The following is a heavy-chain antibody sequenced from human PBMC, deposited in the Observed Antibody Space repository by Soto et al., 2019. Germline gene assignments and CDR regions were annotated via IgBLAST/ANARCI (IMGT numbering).Heavy chain of an antibody. CDR2: ISPYTGNT. J-gene: IGHJ4*02. D-gene: IGHD3-10*01. Sequence: ASVKVSCKASGYIFVNYGIAWVRQAPGQGLEWMGWISPYTGNTHSATKVQGRLTITTDTSASTAYMDLTSLRSEDTAVYYCAIFGGSVSGWGQGTLVTV. CDR3: AIFGGSVSG. CDR1: GYIFVNYG. V-gene: IGHV1-18*01.